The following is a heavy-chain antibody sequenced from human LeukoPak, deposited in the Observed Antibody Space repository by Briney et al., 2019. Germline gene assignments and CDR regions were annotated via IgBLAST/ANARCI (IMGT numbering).Heavy chain of an antibody. V-gene: IGHV3-23*01. CDR1: GFTFSSYA. CDR3: AKDSFRRYCSSTSCYTMVGPFDY. CDR2: ISGSGGST. J-gene: IGHJ4*02. D-gene: IGHD2-2*02. Sequence: PGRSLRLSCAASGFTFSSYAMSWVRQAPGKGLEWVSAISGSGGSTYYADSVKGRFTISRDNSKNTLYLQMNSLRAEDTAVYYCAKDSFRRYCSSTSCYTMVGPFDYWGQGTLVTVSS.